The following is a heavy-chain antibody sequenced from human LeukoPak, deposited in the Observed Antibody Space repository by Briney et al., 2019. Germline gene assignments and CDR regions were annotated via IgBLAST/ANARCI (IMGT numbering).Heavy chain of an antibody. V-gene: IGHV1-2*02. CDR3: ARTIRGVGGAATRYFDS. J-gene: IGHJ4*02. D-gene: IGHD2-15*01. Sequence: GASVKVSCKASGYTFTGYYMHWVRQAPGQGLEWMGWINPNSGGTNYAQKFQGRVTMTRDTSISTAYMELSRLRSDDTAVYYCARTIRGVGGAATRYFDSWGQGTLVTVSS. CDR1: GYTFTGYY. CDR2: INPNSGGT.